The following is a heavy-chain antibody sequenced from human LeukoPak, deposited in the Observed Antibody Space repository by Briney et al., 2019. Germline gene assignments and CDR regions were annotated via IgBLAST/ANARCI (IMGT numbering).Heavy chain of an antibody. D-gene: IGHD3-16*01. CDR3: ARHVFMITCGGVTLPDY. V-gene: IGHV3-48*03. Sequence: GGSLRLSCAASGFTFSSYEMNWVRQAAGKGLEWVSYISSSGSTIYYADSVKGRFTISRDNAKNSLYLQMNSLRAEDTAVYCCARHVFMITCGGVTLPDYLLRGSIVSVSS. CDR1: GFTFSSYE. CDR2: ISSSGSTI. J-gene: IGHJ4*02.